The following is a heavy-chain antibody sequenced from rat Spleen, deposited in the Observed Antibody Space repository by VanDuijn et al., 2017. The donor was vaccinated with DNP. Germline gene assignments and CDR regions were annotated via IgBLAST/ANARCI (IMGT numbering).Heavy chain of an antibody. CDR2: ISTGGGNT. CDR1: GFTFRNYY. Sequence: EVQLVESGGDLVQPGRSLKLSCAASGFTFRNYYMAWVRQAPTKGLEWIASISTGGGNTYYRDSVKGRFTISRDNAKNTQYLQMDSLRSEDTATYYCAKEDSSLFDYWGQGVMVTVSS. CDR3: AKEDSSLFDY. V-gene: IGHV5S23*01. D-gene: IGHD1-11*01. J-gene: IGHJ2*01.